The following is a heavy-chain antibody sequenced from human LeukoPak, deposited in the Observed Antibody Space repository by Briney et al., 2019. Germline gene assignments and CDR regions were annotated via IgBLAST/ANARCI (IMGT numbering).Heavy chain of an antibody. CDR3: ARDWGYSSGWYLGPFDY. CDR1: GFTFSSYA. CDR2: ISYDGSNK. V-gene: IGHV3-30-3*01. Sequence: GGSLRLSCAASGFTFSSYAMPWVRQAPGKGLEWVAVISYDGSNKYYADSVKGRFTISRDNSKNTLYLQMNSLRAEDTAVYYCARDWGYSSGWYLGPFDYWGQGTLVTVSS. D-gene: IGHD6-19*01. J-gene: IGHJ4*02.